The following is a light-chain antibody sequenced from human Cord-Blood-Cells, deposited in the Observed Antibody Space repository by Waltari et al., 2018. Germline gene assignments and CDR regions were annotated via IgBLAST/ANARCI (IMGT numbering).Light chain of an antibody. J-gene: IGKJ4*01. CDR3: QQRSNWLT. V-gene: IGKV3-11*01. CDR2: DAS. CDR1: QSVSSY. Sequence: IVLTQPPATLSFSPWESAPLSCRASQSVSSYLAWYQQKPGQAPRLLIYDASNRATGIPARFSGSGSGTDFTLTISSLEPEDFAVYYCQQRSNWLTFGGGTKVEIK.